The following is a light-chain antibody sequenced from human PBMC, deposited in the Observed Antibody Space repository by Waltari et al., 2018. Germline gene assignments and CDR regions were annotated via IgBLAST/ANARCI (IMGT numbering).Light chain of an antibody. CDR3: MIWRSGASE. CDR2: YKSDSDK. V-gene: IGLV5-45*03. J-gene: IGLJ2*01. CDR1: RGVNVANHR. Sequence: QAVLTQPSSLSASPGASASLTCTLRRGVNVANHRIYWYQQKPGSPPQYLLRYKSDSDKQQGSGVPSRFSGSKDASANAGILLISGLQSEDEADYYCMIWRSGASEVGGGTKLTVL.